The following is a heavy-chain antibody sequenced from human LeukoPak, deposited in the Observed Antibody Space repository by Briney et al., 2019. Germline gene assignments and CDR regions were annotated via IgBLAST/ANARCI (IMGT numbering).Heavy chain of an antibody. D-gene: IGHD2-2*01. J-gene: IGHJ5*02. CDR1: GFTFSSYA. Sequence: PGGSPRLSCAASGFTFSSYAMSWVRQAPGKGLEWVSAISGSGGSTYYADSVKGRFTISRDNSKNTLYLQMNSLRAEDTAVYYCAKDHTAIVVVPAADNWFDPWGQGTLVTVSS. V-gene: IGHV3-23*01. CDR3: AKDHTAIVVVPAADNWFDP. CDR2: ISGSGGST.